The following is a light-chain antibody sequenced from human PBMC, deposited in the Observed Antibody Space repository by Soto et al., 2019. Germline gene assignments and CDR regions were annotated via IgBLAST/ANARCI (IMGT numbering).Light chain of an antibody. CDR1: QSISSY. V-gene: IGKV1-39*01. Sequence: DIPLTQSPSSLSASVGDRVTITCRASQSISSYLNWYQQKPGKAPNLLIYAASSLQSGVPSRFSGSGSGTDFTLTISNLQPEDFATYYCQQTYITPFFTFGPGTKVDLK. CDR2: AAS. CDR3: QQTYITPFFT. J-gene: IGKJ3*01.